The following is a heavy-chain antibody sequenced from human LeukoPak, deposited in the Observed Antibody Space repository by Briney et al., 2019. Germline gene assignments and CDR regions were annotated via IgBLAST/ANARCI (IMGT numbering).Heavy chain of an antibody. CDR1: GGSISSYY. CDR3: AREAHCSGGSCLNNNWFDP. Sequence: SETLSLTCTVSGGSISSYYWSWIRQPPGKGGEWMGYIYYSGSTKYSPSLKSRVTISVDTSKNQFSLKLSSVTAADTAVYYCAREAHCSGGSCLNNNWFDPWGQGTLVTVSS. J-gene: IGHJ5*02. D-gene: IGHD2-15*01. V-gene: IGHV4-59*12. CDR2: IYYSGST.